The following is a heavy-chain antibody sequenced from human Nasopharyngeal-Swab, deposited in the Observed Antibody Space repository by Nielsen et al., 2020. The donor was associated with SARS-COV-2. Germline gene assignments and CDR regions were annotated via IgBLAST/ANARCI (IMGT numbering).Heavy chain of an antibody. CDR3: ARMMYFHGYYAMDV. CDR1: GYTFTTYY. CDR2: INPSGGGT. D-gene: IGHD3-10*01. V-gene: IGHV1-46*01. Sequence: ASVKVSCKASGYTFTTYYIHWVRQAPGQGLEWMGIINPSGGGTNHAQKFKGRATMTGDTSTGTVYMELTSLTSEDTAVYYCARMMYFHGYYAMDVWGQGTTVTVSS. J-gene: IGHJ6*02.